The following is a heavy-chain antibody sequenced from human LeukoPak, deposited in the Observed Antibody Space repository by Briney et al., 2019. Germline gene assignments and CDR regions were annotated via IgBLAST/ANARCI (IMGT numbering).Heavy chain of an antibody. CDR1: GDSISSNSFY. CDR2: IYYTGSI. D-gene: IGHD3-10*01. J-gene: IGHJ3*02. Sequence: SETLSLTCTVSGDSISSNSFYWGWIRQPPGKGLEWIGSIYYTGSIFYNPSLKSRVTTSVDTSKNQVSLILTSVTAADTAVYYCARAGSTDAFDIWGQGTMVTVSS. V-gene: IGHV4-39*01. CDR3: ARAGSTDAFDI.